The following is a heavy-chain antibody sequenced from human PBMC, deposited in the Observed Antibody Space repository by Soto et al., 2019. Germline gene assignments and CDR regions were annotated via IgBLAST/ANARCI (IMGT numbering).Heavy chain of an antibody. CDR3: ARDLYDSGGYAAFDI. CDR1: GITLSSSW. Sequence: EVQLVESGGALVQPGGSLRLSCAASGITLSSSWMTWVRQAPGKGLEWVANINQDGSDKHYVDSVKGRFTISRDNAENSVSLKMNSLGAEDRAMYFCARDLYDSGGYAAFDIWGQGTMVTVSS. V-gene: IGHV3-7*04. CDR2: INQDGSDK. D-gene: IGHD3-22*01. J-gene: IGHJ3*02.